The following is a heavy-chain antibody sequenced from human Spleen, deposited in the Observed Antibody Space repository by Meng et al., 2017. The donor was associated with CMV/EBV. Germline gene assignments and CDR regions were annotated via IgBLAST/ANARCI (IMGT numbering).Heavy chain of an antibody. J-gene: IGHJ4*02. CDR3: ARDPYSIAVAGKGEFDY. Sequence: GGSLRLSCAASGFIFSDYYMSWIRQAPGKGLEWVSYISSSGSTVDYADSAKGRFTISRDNAKNSLYLQMNSLSVEDTAVYYCARDPYSIAVAGKGEFDYWGQGTLVTVSS. V-gene: IGHV3-11*01. CDR1: GFIFSDYY. D-gene: IGHD6-19*01. CDR2: ISSSGSTV.